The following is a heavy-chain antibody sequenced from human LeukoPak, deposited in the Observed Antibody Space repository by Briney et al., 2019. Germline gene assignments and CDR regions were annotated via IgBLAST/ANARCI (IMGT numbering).Heavy chain of an antibody. Sequence: GGSLRLSCVASGFTLSTYWMNWVRQAPGKGLEWVGRIKSKTAGGTTDYAAPVKGRFIISRDDSKNTLYLQMNSLKTEDTAVYYCTTDYGDYVFRSDCWGQGTLVTVSS. CDR1: GFTLSTYW. CDR3: TTDYGDYVFRSDC. V-gene: IGHV3-15*01. CDR2: IKSKTAGGTT. D-gene: IGHD4-17*01. J-gene: IGHJ4*02.